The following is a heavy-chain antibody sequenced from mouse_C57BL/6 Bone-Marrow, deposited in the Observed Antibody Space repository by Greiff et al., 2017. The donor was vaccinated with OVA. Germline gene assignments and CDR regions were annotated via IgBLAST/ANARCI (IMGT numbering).Heavy chain of an antibody. D-gene: IGHD1-1*01. CDR1: GYTFTSYW. CDR2: IYPGNSDT. CDR3: TRRYLLLRYFDY. V-gene: IGHV1-5*01. Sequence: VQLQQSGTVLARPGASVKMSCKTSGYTFTSYWMHWVKQRPGQGLEWIGAIYPGNSDTSYNQKFKGKAKLTAVTSASTAYMELSRLTNEDSAVYYCTRRYLLLRYFDYWGQGTTLTVSS. J-gene: IGHJ2*01.